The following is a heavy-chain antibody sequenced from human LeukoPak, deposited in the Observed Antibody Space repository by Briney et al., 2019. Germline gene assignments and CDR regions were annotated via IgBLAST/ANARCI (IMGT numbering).Heavy chain of an antibody. CDR1: GGTFSSYA. D-gene: IGHD2-15*01. V-gene: IGHV1-69*13. CDR3: ARDHCSGGSCYGDDAFDI. J-gene: IGHJ3*02. CDR2: IIPIFGTA. Sequence: SVKVSCKASGGTFSSYAISWVRQAPGQGLEWMGGIIPIFGTANYAQKFQGRVTITADESTSTAYMELSSLRSEDTAVYYCARDHCSGGSCYGDDAFDIWGQGTMVTVSS.